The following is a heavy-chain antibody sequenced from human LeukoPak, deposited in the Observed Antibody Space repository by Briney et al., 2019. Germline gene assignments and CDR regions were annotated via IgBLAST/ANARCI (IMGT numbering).Heavy chain of an antibody. D-gene: IGHD3-10*01. J-gene: IGHJ3*02. Sequence: SQTLSLTCTVSGGSISSGNYYWSWIRQHPGKGLEWIGYMYTGGTAYYNPSLKGRVTMSVDTSKNQLSLKLSSVTAADTAVYYCARLYYYGSGMFSAFDIWGQGTVVTVSS. CDR2: MYTGGTA. CDR3: ARLYYYGSGMFSAFDI. CDR1: GGSISSGNYY. V-gene: IGHV4-30-4*01.